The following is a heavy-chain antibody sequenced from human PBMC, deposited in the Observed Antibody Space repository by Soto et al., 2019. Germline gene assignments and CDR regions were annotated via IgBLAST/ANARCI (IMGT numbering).Heavy chain of an antibody. CDR3: ARDRAEDFAYDFWSGYGGAYDY. Sequence: GGSLRLSCAASGFTFSSYAMHWVRQAPGKGLEWVAVISYDGSNKYYADSVKGRFTISRDNSKNTLYLQMNSLRAEDTAVYYCARDRAEDFAYDFWSGYGGAYDYWGQGTLVTVSS. D-gene: IGHD3-3*01. V-gene: IGHV3-30-3*01. CDR2: ISYDGSNK. CDR1: GFTFSSYA. J-gene: IGHJ4*02.